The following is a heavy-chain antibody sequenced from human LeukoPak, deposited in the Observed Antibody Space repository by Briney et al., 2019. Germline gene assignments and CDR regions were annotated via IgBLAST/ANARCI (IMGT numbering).Heavy chain of an antibody. Sequence: PGGSLRLSCAASGFTFCGALMTWVRPAPRKGLEWEANIKEDGSEKFYVDSVKGRFTISRDNAKNSLYLQMNSLRAEDTAVYYCARDQRASPAPADYWGQGTLVTVSP. CDR1: GFTFCGAL. V-gene: IGHV3-7*01. J-gene: IGHJ4*02. CDR3: ARDQRASPAPADY. CDR2: IKEDGSEK.